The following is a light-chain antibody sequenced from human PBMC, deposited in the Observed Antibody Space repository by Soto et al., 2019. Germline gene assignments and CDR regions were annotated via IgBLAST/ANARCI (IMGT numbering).Light chain of an antibody. CDR2: EAS. CDR1: SSDVGAYNH. V-gene: IGLV2-14*01. Sequence: QFALTQPASASGSPGQSITISCTGTSSDVGAYNHVSWYQQYPGRAPKLMIYEASNRPPGVSNRFSGSKSGNTASLTISGLQAEDEADYYCSSYTTSTTWVFGGGTKLTVL. J-gene: IGLJ3*02. CDR3: SSYTTSTTWV.